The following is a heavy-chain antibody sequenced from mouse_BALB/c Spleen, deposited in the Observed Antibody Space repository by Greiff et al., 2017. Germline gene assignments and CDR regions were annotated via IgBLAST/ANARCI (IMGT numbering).Heavy chain of an antibody. CDR1: GFTFSSYT. J-gene: IGHJ1*01. CDR2: ISNGGGST. CDR3: ERQPRPYGNCVCFDD. D-gene: IGHD2-1*01. Sequence: EVHLVESGGGLVQPGGSLTLSCAASGFTFSSYTMSWVRQPPGKRLEWVAYISNGGGSTYYPDTVKSRFTISSDNAKNTLYLQMSSLKSEDTAMYYCERQPRPYGNCVCFDDWGAGTTVTVSS. V-gene: IGHV5-12-2*01.